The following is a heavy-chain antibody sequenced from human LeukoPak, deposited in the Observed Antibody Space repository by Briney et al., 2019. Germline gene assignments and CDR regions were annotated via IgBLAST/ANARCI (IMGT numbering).Heavy chain of an antibody. V-gene: IGHV3-30*18. D-gene: IGHD6-19*01. J-gene: IGHJ4*02. CDR3: AKDGSAWYLDY. CDR2: IASDGSYK. Sequence: PGGSLRLSCAASGFTFSNDGMQWVRQAPGEGLEWVALIASDGSYKYYADSVKGRFTISRDNSKNTLDLQMNSLRAEDTAVYYCAKDGSAWYLDYWGQGTLVTVSS. CDR1: GFTFSNDG.